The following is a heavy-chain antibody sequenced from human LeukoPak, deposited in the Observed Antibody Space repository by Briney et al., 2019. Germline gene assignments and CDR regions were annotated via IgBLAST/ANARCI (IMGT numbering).Heavy chain of an antibody. CDR3: ARDPSALYGHYDDY. Sequence: ASVKVSCKASAYTFTGYYMHWVRQAPGQGSEWMGRINPNSSGTNNAQKFQGRVTMTRDTTISTAYMELRRLRSDDTAVDYCARDPSALYGHYDDYWGQGTLVTVSS. D-gene: IGHD4-17*01. V-gene: IGHV1-2*06. CDR1: AYTFTGYY. J-gene: IGHJ4*02. CDR2: INPNSSGT.